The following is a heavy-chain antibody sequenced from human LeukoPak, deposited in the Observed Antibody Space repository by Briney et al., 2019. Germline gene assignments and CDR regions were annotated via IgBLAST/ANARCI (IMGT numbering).Heavy chain of an antibody. D-gene: IGHD3-22*01. V-gene: IGHV4-61*02. Sequence: NPSETLSLTCTVSGGSISSGSYYWSWIRQPAGKGLEWIGRIYTSGSTNYNPSLKSRVTISVDTSKNQFSLKLSSVTAADTAVYYCAREARSRGSSGYYEIYWGQGTLVTVSS. CDR3: AREARSRGSSGYYEIY. CDR2: IYTSGST. CDR1: GGSISSGSYY. J-gene: IGHJ4*02.